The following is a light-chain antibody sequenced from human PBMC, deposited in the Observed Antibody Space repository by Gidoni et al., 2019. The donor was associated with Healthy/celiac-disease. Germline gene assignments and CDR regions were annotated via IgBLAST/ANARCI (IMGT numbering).Light chain of an antibody. Sequence: SYVLTQPPSVSVAPGQTARITCGGNNIGSKSVPWYPLKPGQAPVLVIYYDSDRPSGIPERFSGSNSGNTATLTISRVEAGDEADYYCQVWDSSSDHPYVVFGGGTKLTVL. CDR3: QVWDSSSDHPYVV. J-gene: IGLJ2*01. CDR1: NIGSKS. CDR2: YDS. V-gene: IGLV3-21*04.